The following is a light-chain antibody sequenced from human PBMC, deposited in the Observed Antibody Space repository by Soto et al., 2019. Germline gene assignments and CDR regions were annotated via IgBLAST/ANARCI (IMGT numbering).Light chain of an antibody. V-gene: IGKV3-15*01. J-gene: IGKJ2*01. CDR2: GAS. Sequence: EMDMTQSPATLSVSPGEGATLSCRAAQNIGNSLGWYQQRPGQAPRLLIYGASIRATGIPARFSGSGSGTEFTLTISSQQPEDSGTYYCQFLGAFGQGTKLEIK. CDR1: QNIGNS. CDR3: QFLGA.